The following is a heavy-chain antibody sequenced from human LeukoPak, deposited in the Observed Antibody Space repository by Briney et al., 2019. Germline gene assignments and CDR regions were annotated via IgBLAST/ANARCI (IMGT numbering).Heavy chain of an antibody. J-gene: IGHJ4*02. CDR2: IIPIFGTA. CDR1: GGAFSSYA. Sequence: SVKVSCKASGGAFSSYAISWVRQAPGQGLEWMGGIIPIFGTANYAQKFQGRVTITADESTSTAYMELSSLRSEDTAVYYCAKDQGAMDRRSVSFDYWGQGTLVTVSS. CDR3: AKDQGAMDRRSVSFDY. D-gene: IGHD1-26*01. V-gene: IGHV1-69*13.